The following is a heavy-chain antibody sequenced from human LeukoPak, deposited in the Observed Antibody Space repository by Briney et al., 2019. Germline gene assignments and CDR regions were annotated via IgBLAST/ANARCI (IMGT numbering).Heavy chain of an antibody. CDR2: INPNSGGT. Sequence: ASVKVSCKASGYTFTGYYMHWVRQAPGQGLEWMGWINPNSGGTNYAQHFQGRVTMTTDTSIGTAYMELTRLTSDDTAVYYCARTVVASTPDYNWFDPWGQGTLVTVSS. J-gene: IGHJ5*02. CDR1: GYTFTGYY. CDR3: ARTVVASTPDYNWFDP. D-gene: IGHD2-15*01. V-gene: IGHV1-2*02.